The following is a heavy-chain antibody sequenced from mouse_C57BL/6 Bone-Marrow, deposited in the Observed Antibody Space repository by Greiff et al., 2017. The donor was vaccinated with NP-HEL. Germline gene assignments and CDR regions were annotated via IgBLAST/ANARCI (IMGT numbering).Heavy chain of an antibody. CDR1: GFTFSSYG. V-gene: IGHV5-6*01. CDR2: ISSGGSYT. J-gene: IGHJ3*02. D-gene: IGHD1-1*01. CDR3: AKDGSSYG. Sequence: EVQLQESGGDLVKPGGSLKLSCAASGFTFSSYGMSWVRQTPDKRLEWVATISSGGSYTYYPDSVKGRFTISRDNAKNTLYLQMSSLKSEDTAMYYCAKDGSSYGWGQGTLVTVSA.